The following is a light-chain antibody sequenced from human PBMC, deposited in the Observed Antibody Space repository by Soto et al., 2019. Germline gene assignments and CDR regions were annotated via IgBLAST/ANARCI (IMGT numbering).Light chain of an antibody. Sequence: EIVLTQSPGTLSLSPGERATLSCRASQSVSTNFLAWYQQKPGQAPRLLIYGASSRAAGIPDRFGGSGSGTDFTLTISRLEPEDFAVYYCQQYGGSPNTFGQGTKLEIQ. CDR1: QSVSTNF. CDR3: QQYGGSPNT. V-gene: IGKV3-20*01. CDR2: GAS. J-gene: IGKJ2*01.